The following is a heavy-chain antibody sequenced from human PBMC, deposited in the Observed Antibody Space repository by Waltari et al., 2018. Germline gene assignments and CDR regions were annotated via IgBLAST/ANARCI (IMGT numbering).Heavy chain of an antibody. V-gene: IGHV4-34*01. Sequence: QVQLQQWGAGLLKPSETLSLTCAVYGGSFRGYYWSWIRQPPGKGLEWIGEINHSGSTNYNPSLKSRVTISVDTSKNQFSLKLSSVTAADTAVYYCARRPLWFGELGFDYWGQGTLVTVSS. CDR1: GGSFRGYY. D-gene: IGHD3-10*01. CDR3: ARRPLWFGELGFDY. J-gene: IGHJ4*02. CDR2: INHSGST.